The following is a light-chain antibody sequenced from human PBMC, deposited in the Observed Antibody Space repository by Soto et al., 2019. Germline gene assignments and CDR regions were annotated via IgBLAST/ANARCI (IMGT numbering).Light chain of an antibody. V-gene: IGLV2-8*01. CDR3: SSYGGSNNFYV. CDR1: SSDVGGYNY. CDR2: EVS. Sequence: QSVLTQPPSASGSPGQSVTISCTGTSSDVGGYNYVSRYQQHPGKAPKLMIYEVSKRPSGVPDRFSGSKSGNTASLTVSGLQAEDEADYYCSSYGGSNNFYVFGTGTKVTVL. J-gene: IGLJ1*01.